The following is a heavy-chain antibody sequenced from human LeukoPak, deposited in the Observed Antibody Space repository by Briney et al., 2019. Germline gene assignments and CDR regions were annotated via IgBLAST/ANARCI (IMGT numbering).Heavy chain of an antibody. J-gene: IGHJ4*02. Sequence: ASVKVSCKASGYTFTSYDINWVRQATGQGLECMGWMNPNSGNTGYAQKFHDRVTMTTNPSISTAYMVLGSLRSEGRGVYCGVRGHKRGGTRPFGYWGQGTLVTVSS. CDR1: GYTFTSYD. CDR3: VRGHKRGGTRPFGY. V-gene: IGHV1-8*01. D-gene: IGHD3-16*01. CDR2: MNPNSGNT.